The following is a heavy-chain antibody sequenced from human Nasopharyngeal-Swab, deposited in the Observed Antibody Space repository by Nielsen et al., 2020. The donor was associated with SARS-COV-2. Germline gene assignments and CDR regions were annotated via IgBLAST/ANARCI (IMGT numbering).Heavy chain of an antibody. J-gene: IGHJ6*02. CDR3: ARGIAAAPAVYYGMDV. V-gene: IGHV3-48*04. Sequence: VRQAPGKGLEWVSYISSSSSTIYYADSVKGRFTISRDNAKNSLFLQLNSLRAEDTAVYYCARGIAAAPAVYYGMDVWGQGTTVTVSS. CDR2: ISSSSSTI. D-gene: IGHD6-13*01.